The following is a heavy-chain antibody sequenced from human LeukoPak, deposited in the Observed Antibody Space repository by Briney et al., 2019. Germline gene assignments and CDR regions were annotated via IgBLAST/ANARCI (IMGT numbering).Heavy chain of an antibody. CDR3: ARHGATGSFDP. CDR1: GYSVTSYW. CDR2: IDPSDSYT. D-gene: IGHD1-1*01. Sequence: GESLKISCKGSGYSVTSYWISCVRQMAGKGLEWMGRIDPSDSYTNYSPSFQGHVTISADKSISTVYLQLSSLKPSDTAMYYCARHGATGSFDPWGQGTLVSVSS. J-gene: IGHJ5*02. V-gene: IGHV5-10-1*01.